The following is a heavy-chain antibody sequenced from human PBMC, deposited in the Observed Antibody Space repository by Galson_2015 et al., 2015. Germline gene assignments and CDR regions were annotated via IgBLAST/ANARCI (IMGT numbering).Heavy chain of an antibody. CDR1: GGSIRSSSYY. CDR2: IYYSGFT. D-gene: IGHD3-22*01. CDR3: ARDVGRIVGNGLDC. J-gene: IGHJ4*02. Sequence: SETLSLTCTVSGGSIRSSSYYWGWVRQPPGKGLEWIASIYYSGFTYYNPSLKSRGTMSIDTSKNQFSVSLSSVTAADTAVYYCARDVGRIVGNGLDCWGQGTLVTISS. V-gene: IGHV4-39*07.